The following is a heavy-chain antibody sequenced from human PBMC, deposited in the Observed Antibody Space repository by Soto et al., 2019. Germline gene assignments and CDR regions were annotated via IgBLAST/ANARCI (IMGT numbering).Heavy chain of an antibody. CDR1: GFTFGDYA. D-gene: IGHD3-3*01. Sequence: GGSLRLSCTASGFTFGDYAMRWVRQAPGKGLEWVGFIRSKAYGGTTEYAASVKGRFTSSSDDSKSIAYLQMNSLKTEDTAVYYCTTYYDFWSGYLNFDYWGQGTLVTVSS. J-gene: IGHJ4*02. CDR3: TTYYDFWSGYLNFDY. CDR2: IRSKAYGGTT. V-gene: IGHV3-49*04.